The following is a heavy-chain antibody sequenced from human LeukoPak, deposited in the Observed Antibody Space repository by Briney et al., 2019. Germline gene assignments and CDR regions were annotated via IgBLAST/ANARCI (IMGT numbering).Heavy chain of an antibody. D-gene: IGHD6-19*01. CDR1: GFTFSGYA. Sequence: GGSLRLSCAASGFTFSGYAMHWVRQAPGKGLEWVAVISYDGSNKYYADSVKGRFTISRDNSKNTLYLQMNSLRAEDTAVYYCAKEIAVRGQGVFDYWGQGTLVTVSS. CDR2: ISYDGSNK. CDR3: AKEIAVRGQGVFDY. V-gene: IGHV3-30*04. J-gene: IGHJ4*02.